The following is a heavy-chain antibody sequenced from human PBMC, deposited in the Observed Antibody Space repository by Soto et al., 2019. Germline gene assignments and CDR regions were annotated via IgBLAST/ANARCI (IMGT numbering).Heavy chain of an antibody. CDR2: INHSGST. Sequence: SETLSLTCAVYGGSFSGYYWTWIRQPPGTGLEWIGEINHSGSTNYNPSLKSRVTISVDTSKNQFSLKLSSVTAADTAVYYCARQARDGYNPGHFQHWGQGTLVTVSS. J-gene: IGHJ1*01. CDR3: ARQARDGYNPGHFQH. V-gene: IGHV4-34*01. D-gene: IGHD5-12*01. CDR1: GGSFSGYY.